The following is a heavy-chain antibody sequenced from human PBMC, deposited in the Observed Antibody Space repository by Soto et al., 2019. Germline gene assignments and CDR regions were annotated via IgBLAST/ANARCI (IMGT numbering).Heavy chain of an antibody. CDR3: AKSFSGYTYGKFDY. J-gene: IGHJ4*02. V-gene: IGHV3-23*01. D-gene: IGHD5-18*01. Sequence: PGGSLRLSCAASGFTFSSHAMSWVRQAPGKGLEWVSGIGGSGGNTFYAASEMGRFTISRDISKNTLYLQMNSLRAEDTAVYYCAKSFSGYTYGKFDYWGQGTPVTVSS. CDR1: GFTFSSHA. CDR2: IGGSGGNT.